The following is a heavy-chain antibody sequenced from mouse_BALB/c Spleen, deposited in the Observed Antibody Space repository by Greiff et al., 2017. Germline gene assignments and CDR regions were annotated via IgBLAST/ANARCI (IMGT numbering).Heavy chain of an antibody. V-gene: IGHV1S81*02. CDR2: INPSNGRT. Sequence: QVQLQQPGAELVKPGASVKLSCKASGYTFTSYWMHWVKQRPGQGLEWIGEINPSNGRTNYNEKFKSKATLTVDKSSSTAYMQLSSLTSEDSAVYYGARGADYGAWFAYWGQGTLVTVSA. CDR1: GYTFTSYW. CDR3: ARGADYGAWFAY. D-gene: IGHD2-4*01. J-gene: IGHJ3*01.